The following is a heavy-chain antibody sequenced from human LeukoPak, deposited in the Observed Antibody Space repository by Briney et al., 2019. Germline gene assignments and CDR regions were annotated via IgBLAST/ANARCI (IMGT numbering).Heavy chain of an antibody. J-gene: IGHJ6*03. CDR2: INHRGST. Sequence: PSETLSLTCAVYGGSFSGYYWSWLRQPPGKGLEGIGEINHRGSTNYNPSLKSRVTISVDTSKNQFSLRLNSVTAGDTAVYYCARGNLWDYRRYYYYMDVWGKGTTVTVSS. CDR1: GGSFSGYY. V-gene: IGHV4-34*01. CDR3: ARGNLWDYRRYYYYMDV. D-gene: IGHD4-11*01.